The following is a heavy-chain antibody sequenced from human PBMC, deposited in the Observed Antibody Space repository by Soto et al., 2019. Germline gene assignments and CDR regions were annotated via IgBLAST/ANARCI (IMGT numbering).Heavy chain of an antibody. CDR3: ARLPHSSSWYYYYYGMDV. D-gene: IGHD6-13*01. CDR2: IYPGDSDT. J-gene: IGHJ6*02. V-gene: IGHV5-51*01. CDR1: GYSFTSYW. Sequence: GESLKISCKGSGYSFTSYWIGWVRQMPGKGLEWMGIIYPGDSDTRYSPSFQGQVTISADKSISTAYLQWSSLKASDTAMYYCARLPHSSSWYYYYYGMDVWGQGTTVTVSS.